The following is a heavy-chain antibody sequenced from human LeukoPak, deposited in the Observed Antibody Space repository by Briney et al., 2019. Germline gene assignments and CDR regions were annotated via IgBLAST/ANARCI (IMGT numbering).Heavy chain of an antibody. CDR2: IYYTGST. CDR1: GGSISSYY. D-gene: IGHD3-10*01. J-gene: IGHJ6*03. V-gene: IGHV4-59*01. Sequence: PSETLSLTCTVSGGSISSYYWSWIRQPPGKGLEWIGYIYYTGSTNYNPSLKNRVTISLDTSKNQFSLKLNSVTAADTAVYYCARDFPYFSGSGSPGPYYMDVWGKGTTVTVSS. CDR3: ARDFPYFSGSGSPGPYYMDV.